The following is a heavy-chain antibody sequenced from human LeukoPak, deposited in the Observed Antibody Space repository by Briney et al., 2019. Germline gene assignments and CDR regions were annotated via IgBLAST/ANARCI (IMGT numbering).Heavy chain of an antibody. CDR2: ISSSGSTI. CDR3: ARDDSSGPYYFDY. V-gene: IGHV3-11*01. CDR1: GFTFSDYY. J-gene: IGHJ4*02. D-gene: IGHD3-22*01. Sequence: GGSLRLSCAASGFTFSDYYMSWIRQAPGKGLEWVSYISSSGSTIYYADSVKGRFTISRDNAKNSLYLQMNSLRAEDTAVYYCARDDSSGPYYFDYWGQGTLVTFSS.